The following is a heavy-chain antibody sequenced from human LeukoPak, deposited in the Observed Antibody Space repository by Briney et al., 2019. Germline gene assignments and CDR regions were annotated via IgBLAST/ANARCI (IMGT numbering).Heavy chain of an antibody. J-gene: IGHJ4*02. CDR3: AREALPYNWNYVRGYFDY. CDR1: GGTFSSYA. Sequence: GASVKVSCKASGGTFSSYAISWVRQAPGQGLEWMGGIIPIFGTANYAQKFQGRVTITTDESTSTAYMELSSLRSEDTAVYYCAREALPYNWNYVRGYFDYWGQGTLVTVSS. D-gene: IGHD1-7*01. CDR2: IIPIFGTA. V-gene: IGHV1-69*05.